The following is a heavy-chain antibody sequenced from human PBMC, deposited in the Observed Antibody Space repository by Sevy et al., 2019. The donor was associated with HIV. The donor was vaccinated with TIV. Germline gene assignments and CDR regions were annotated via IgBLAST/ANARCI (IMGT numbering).Heavy chain of an antibody. CDR1: GFTFSSFA. CDR2: ISYDGSNK. D-gene: IGHD3-22*01. J-gene: IGHJ5*02. Sequence: GGSLRLSCAASGFTFSSFAMHWVRQAPDKGLEWAAVISYDGSNKYYADSVKGRFTISRDNSENTLYLQRNSLRAEDTAVYYCARGPTYYYDSSRYDWFDPWGQGTLVTVSS. CDR3: ARGPTYYYDSSRYDWFDP. V-gene: IGHV3-30-3*01.